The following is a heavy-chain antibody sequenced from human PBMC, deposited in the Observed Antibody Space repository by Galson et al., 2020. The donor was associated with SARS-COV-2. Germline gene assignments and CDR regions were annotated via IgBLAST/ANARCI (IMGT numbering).Heavy chain of an antibody. CDR1: GYTFTSYG. D-gene: IGHD3-22*01. CDR3: ARVTITMIVVVIDYGMDV. Sequence: ASVNVSCKASGYTFTSYGISWVRQAPGQGLEWMGWSSAYNGNTNYAQKLQGRVTMTTDTSTSTAYMELRSLSSDDTAVYYCARVTITMIVVVIDYGMDVWGQGTTVTVSS. J-gene: IGHJ6*02. V-gene: IGHV1-18*01. CDR2: SSAYNGNT.